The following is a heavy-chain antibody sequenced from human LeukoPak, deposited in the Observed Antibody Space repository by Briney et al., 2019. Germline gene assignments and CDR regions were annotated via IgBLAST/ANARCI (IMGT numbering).Heavy chain of an antibody. Sequence: SGGSLRLSCTASGFIFGTFAMAWVRQAPGKGLQWVSGMIGSGTTYYEDSVKGRFTISRDSSETTVYLQMNNLRVEDTARYYCVKDLHYSDGRWEFHPWGQGTLVTVSS. CDR2: MIGSGTT. J-gene: IGHJ5*02. D-gene: IGHD4-17*01. CDR3: VKDLHYSDGRWEFHP. V-gene: IGHV3-23*01. CDR1: GFIFGTFA.